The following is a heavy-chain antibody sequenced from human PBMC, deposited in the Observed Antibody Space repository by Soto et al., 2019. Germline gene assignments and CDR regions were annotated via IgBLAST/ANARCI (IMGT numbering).Heavy chain of an antibody. V-gene: IGHV1-3*01. J-gene: IGHJ3*02. Sequence: QVQVVQSGAEVRKPGASVKVSCKASGYTFISYVMHWVRQAPGQRLEWMGWINAGNGNTKYSQKFQGRVTITRDTSAGTAYMELSSLRSEDTAVYYCARTTAVPHDAFDIWGQGTMVTVSS. D-gene: IGHD1-1*01. CDR1: GYTFISYV. CDR3: ARTTAVPHDAFDI. CDR2: INAGNGNT.